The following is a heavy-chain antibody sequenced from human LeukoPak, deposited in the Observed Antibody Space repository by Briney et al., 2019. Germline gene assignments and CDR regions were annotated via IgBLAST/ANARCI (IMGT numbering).Heavy chain of an antibody. CDR2: IYYSGST. CDR1: GGSISSYY. Sequence: SGTLSLTCTVSGGSISSYYWSWIRQPPGKGLEWIGYIYYSGSTNYNPSLKSRVTISVDTSKNQFSLKLSSVTAADTAVYYCARNYVWGSYRYFDYWGQGTLVTVSS. D-gene: IGHD3-16*02. J-gene: IGHJ4*02. CDR3: ARNYVWGSYRYFDY. V-gene: IGHV4-59*01.